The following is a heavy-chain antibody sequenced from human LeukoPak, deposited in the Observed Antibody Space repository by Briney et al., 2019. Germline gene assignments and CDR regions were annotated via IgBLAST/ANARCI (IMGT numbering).Heavy chain of an antibody. J-gene: IGHJ4*02. CDR1: GFTFDDYA. Sequence: GRSPRLSCAASGFTFDDYAMHWVRQAPGKGLEWVSGISWNSGSIGYADSVKGRFTISRDNAKNSLYLQMNSLRAEDTALYYCAKDLGSDYYGSGKNYWGQGTLVTVSS. D-gene: IGHD3-10*01. CDR3: AKDLGSDYYGSGKNY. CDR2: ISWNSGSI. V-gene: IGHV3-9*01.